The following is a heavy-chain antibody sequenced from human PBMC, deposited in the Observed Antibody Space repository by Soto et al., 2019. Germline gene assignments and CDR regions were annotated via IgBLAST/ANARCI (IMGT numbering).Heavy chain of an antibody. CDR3: ARSMYSTSAQLYYGMDV. V-gene: IGHV4-38-2*01. CDR2: MYHSGIT. D-gene: IGHD6-6*01. Sequence: SETLSLTCAVSGYSIRSGYFWGWIRQPPGKGLEWIGSMYHSGITYYSLSLKSRVTISVDTSKSQLSLKLSSATAADTAVYYCARSMYSTSAQLYYGMDVWGQGTTVTVSS. CDR1: GYSIRSGYF. J-gene: IGHJ6*02.